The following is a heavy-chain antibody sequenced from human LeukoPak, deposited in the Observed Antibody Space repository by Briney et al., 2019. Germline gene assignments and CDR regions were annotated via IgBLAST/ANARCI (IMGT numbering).Heavy chain of an antibody. Sequence: ASVKVSCKASGYTFTNYGLIWVRQAPGQGLEWLGWISTYNGHTKYTQKLQGRATMTTDTSTSTAYMELRSLRSADTAVYYCARGAPPRRSYDSSGYYSYYFDYWGQGTLVTVSS. D-gene: IGHD3-22*01. CDR3: ARGAPPRRSYDSSGYYSYYFDY. J-gene: IGHJ4*02. CDR1: GYTFTNYG. V-gene: IGHV1-18*01. CDR2: ISTYNGHT.